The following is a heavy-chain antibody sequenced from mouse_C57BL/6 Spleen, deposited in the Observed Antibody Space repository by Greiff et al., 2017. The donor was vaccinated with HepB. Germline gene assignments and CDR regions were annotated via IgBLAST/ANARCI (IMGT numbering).Heavy chain of an antibody. J-gene: IGHJ4*01. Sequence: VQLKESGGGLVKPGGSLKLSCAASGFTFSSYTMSWVRQTPEKRLEWVATISGGGGNTYYPDSVKGRFTISRDNAKNTLYLQMSSLRSEDTALYYCAGIYYGNYDAMDYWGQGTSVTVSS. CDR2: ISGGGGNT. CDR3: AGIYYGNYDAMDY. V-gene: IGHV5-9*01. D-gene: IGHD2-1*01. CDR1: GFTFSSYT.